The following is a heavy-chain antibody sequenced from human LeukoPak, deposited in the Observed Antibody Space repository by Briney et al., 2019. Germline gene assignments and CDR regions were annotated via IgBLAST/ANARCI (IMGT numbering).Heavy chain of an antibody. J-gene: IGHJ6*02. Sequence: SETLSLTCTVSGGSISSYYWSWIRQPPGKGLEWIGYIYYSGSTNYNPSLKSRVTISVDTSKNQFSLKLSSVTAADTAVYYCARGGTVRNGMDVWGQGTTVTVSS. CDR2: IYYSGST. CDR1: GGSISSYY. V-gene: IGHV4-59*01. D-gene: IGHD1-26*01. CDR3: ARGGTVRNGMDV.